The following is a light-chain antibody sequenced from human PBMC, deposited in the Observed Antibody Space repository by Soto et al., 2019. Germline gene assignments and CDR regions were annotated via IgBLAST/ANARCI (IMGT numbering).Light chain of an antibody. CDR3: SSYAGTNNRYV. Sequence: QSALTQPPSASGSPGQSVTISCSGTSSDVGGYNFVSWYEQHPGKAPKLIIYEVNKRPSGVPDRFSASKSGNTASLTVSGLQAEDEAVYYCSSYAGTNNRYVFGTGTKLTVL. CDR1: SSDVGGYNF. J-gene: IGLJ1*01. V-gene: IGLV2-8*01. CDR2: EVN.